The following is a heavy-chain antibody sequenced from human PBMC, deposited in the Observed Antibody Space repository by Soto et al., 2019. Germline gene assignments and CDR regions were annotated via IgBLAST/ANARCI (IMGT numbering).Heavy chain of an antibody. V-gene: IGHV1-8*01. CDR1: GYTFTSYD. Sequence: QVQLVQSGAEVKKPGASVKVSCKASGYTFTSYDINWVRQATGQGLEWMGWMNPNSGNTVYAQKFQGRVSMTRNTSISTAYMELSSLRSEDTAVYYGAREHGNYMGNWFDPWGQGTLVTVSS. J-gene: IGHJ5*02. D-gene: IGHD4-17*01. CDR3: AREHGNYMGNWFDP. CDR2: MNPNSGNT.